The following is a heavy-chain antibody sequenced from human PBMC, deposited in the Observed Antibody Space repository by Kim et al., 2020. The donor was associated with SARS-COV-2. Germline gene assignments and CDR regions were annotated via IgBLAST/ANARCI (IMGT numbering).Heavy chain of an antibody. V-gene: IGHV4-31*03. CDR1: GGSISSGGYY. CDR2: TYYSGST. D-gene: IGHD6-19*01. J-gene: IGHJ4*02. Sequence: SETLSLTCTVSGGSISSGGYYWSWIRQHPGKGLEWIGYTYYSGSTYYNPSLKSRVTISVDTSKNQFSLKLSSVTAAATAVYYCASYIGQWLVPRYWGQGTLVTVSS. CDR3: ASYIGQWLVPRY.